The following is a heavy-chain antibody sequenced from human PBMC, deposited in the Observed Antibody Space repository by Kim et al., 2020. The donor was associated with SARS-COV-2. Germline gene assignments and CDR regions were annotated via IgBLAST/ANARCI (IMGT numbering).Heavy chain of an antibody. Sequence: YHPSLKGRVTISVDTSKNQFSLKLSSVTAADTAVYYCARGGLRFLEYFDYWGQGTLVTVSS. CDR3: ARGGLRFLEYFDY. J-gene: IGHJ4*02. D-gene: IGHD3-3*01. V-gene: IGHV4-34*01.